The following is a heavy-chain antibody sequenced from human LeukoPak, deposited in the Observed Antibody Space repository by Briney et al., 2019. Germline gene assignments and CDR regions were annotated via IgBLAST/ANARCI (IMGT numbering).Heavy chain of an antibody. V-gene: IGHV1-18*01. J-gene: IGHJ4*02. Sequence: ASVKVSCKASGYTFTSYGISWVRQAPGQGLEWMGWISAYYGNTNYAQKLQGRVTMTTDTSTSTAYMELRSLRSDDTAVYYCARERITMVRGVIITAEGLDYWGQATLVTVSS. CDR2: ISAYYGNT. D-gene: IGHD3-10*01. CDR3: ARERITMVRGVIITAEGLDY. CDR1: GYTFTSYG.